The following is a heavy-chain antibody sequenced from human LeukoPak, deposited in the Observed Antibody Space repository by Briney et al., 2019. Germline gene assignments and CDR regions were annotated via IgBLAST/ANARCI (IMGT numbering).Heavy chain of an antibody. V-gene: IGHV3-74*01. CDR1: GFTFSSYW. D-gene: IGHD6-13*01. CDR2: INTDGSST. Sequence: GGSLRLSCAASGFTFSSYWMHWVRQAPGKGLVWVSRINTDGSSTSYADSVKGRFTISRDNAKNTLYLQMNSLRAEDTAVYYCARGEYSSSWLLLDPGAAGYYYYMDVWGKGTTVTVSS. J-gene: IGHJ6*03. CDR3: ARGEYSSSWLLLDPGAAGYYYYMDV.